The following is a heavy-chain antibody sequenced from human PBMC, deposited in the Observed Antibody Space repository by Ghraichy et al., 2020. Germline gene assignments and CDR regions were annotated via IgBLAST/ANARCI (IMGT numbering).Heavy chain of an antibody. CDR3: ARSSFLGYCSSTSCYAFDI. V-gene: IGHV3-7*03. CDR2: IKQDGSEK. J-gene: IGHJ3*02. CDR1: GFTFSSYW. Sequence: GGSLRLSCAASGFTFSSYWMSWVRQAPGKGLEWVANIKQDGSEKYYVDSVKGRFTISRDNAKNSLYLQMNSLRAEDTAVYYCARSSFLGYCSSTSCYAFDIWGQGTMVTVSS. D-gene: IGHD2-2*01.